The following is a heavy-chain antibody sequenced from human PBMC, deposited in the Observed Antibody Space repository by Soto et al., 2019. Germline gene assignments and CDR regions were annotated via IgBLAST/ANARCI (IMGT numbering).Heavy chain of an antibody. CDR2: IYYSGST. CDR3: ARRVGKRVSYYHYYYMDV. V-gene: IGHV4-59*01. D-gene: IGHD3-16*01. Sequence: SETLSLTCTVSGGSISSYYWSWIRQPPGKGLEWIGYIYYSGSTNYNPSLKSRVTISVDTSKNQFSLKLSSVTAADTAVYYCARRVGKRVSYYHYYYMDVWGKGTTVTVSS. CDR1: GGSISSYY. J-gene: IGHJ6*03.